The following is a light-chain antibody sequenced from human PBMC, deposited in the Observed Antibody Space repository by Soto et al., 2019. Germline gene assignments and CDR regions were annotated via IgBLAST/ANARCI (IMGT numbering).Light chain of an antibody. CDR3: QQLNHDQIT. J-gene: IGKJ5*01. V-gene: IGKV1-9*01. CDR1: QGSPTY. CDR2: GVS. Sequence: DIQLTQTQSFLYASVGDRVTVTCRASQGSPTYLAWYQQKPGKAPKLLIYGVSTLQSGVPSRFSGTGSGTEFTLTITSLQPEDSAAYYCQQLNHDQITFGQGTRLAIK.